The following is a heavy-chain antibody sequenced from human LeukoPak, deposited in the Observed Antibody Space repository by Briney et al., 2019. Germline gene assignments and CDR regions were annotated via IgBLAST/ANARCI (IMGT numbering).Heavy chain of an antibody. CDR2: ITGSGGTT. Sequence: GGSLRLSCAASGFTFSRYGMSWVRQAPGKGLEWVSAITGSGGTTFHADSVKGRFTISIDNSRNTLYLQMNSLKTEDTAVYYCTREAVTANGYFDYWGQGTLVTVSS. D-gene: IGHD2-21*02. CDR3: TREAVTANGYFDY. J-gene: IGHJ4*02. CDR1: GFTFSRYG. V-gene: IGHV3-23*01.